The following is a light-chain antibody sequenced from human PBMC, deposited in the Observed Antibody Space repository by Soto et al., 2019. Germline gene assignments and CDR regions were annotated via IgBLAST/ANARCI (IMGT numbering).Light chain of an antibody. Sequence: EIVLTQSPVTLSLSPGERATLSCRASQTVGTSLAWYQHKAGQPPRLLIYAASTLASGVPGRFGGSGSGTDFTLTISSLEPEDFAVYYCQQFTNWPTTFGQGTRLEI. CDR2: AAS. CDR3: QQFTNWPTT. V-gene: IGKV3-11*01. CDR1: QTVGTS. J-gene: IGKJ5*01.